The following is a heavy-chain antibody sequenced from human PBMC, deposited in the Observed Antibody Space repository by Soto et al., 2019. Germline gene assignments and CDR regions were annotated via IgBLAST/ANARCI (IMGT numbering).Heavy chain of an antibody. CDR3: AKNPGYYYDSTAYHIDY. CDR1: GFTFSSYA. V-gene: IGHV3-23*01. J-gene: IGHJ4*02. CDR2: ISGSGGST. D-gene: IGHD3-22*01. Sequence: PGGSLRLSCAASGFTFSSYAMSWVRQAPGKGLEWVSAISGSGGSTYYADSVKGRFTISRDNSKNTLYLQMNSLRAEDTAVYYCAKNPGYYYDSTAYHIDYWGQGTLVSVSS.